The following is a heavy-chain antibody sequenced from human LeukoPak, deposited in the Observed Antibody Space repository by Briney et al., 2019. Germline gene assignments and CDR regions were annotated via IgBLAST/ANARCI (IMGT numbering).Heavy chain of an antibody. CDR3: ARISSSNWYNERGAFDV. V-gene: IGHV4-34*01. CDR1: GGSISSYY. J-gene: IGHJ3*01. D-gene: IGHD6-13*01. CDR2: INHSGST. Sequence: SETLSLTCTVSGGSISSYYWSWIRQPPGKGLEWIGEINHSGSTNYNPSLKSRVTISVGTSKNQFSLKLRSVTAADTAVYYCARISSSNWYNERGAFDVWGQGTMVTVSS.